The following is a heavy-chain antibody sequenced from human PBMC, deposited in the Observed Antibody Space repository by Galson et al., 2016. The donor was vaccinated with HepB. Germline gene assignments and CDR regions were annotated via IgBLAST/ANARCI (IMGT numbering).Heavy chain of an antibody. D-gene: IGHD3-10*01. V-gene: IGHV1-69*06. CDR1: GGTFSNYA. Sequence: SVKVSCKASGGTFSNYAIHWVRQAPEHGLEWMGGIIPIFGTSNSAQKFQGRVTITADKSTNTAYMELSSLRPEDTAMYYCARLYLSRTYMVRGIITGLDPWGQGTLVTVSS. CDR3: ARLYLSRTYMVRGIITGLDP. CDR2: IIPIFGTS. J-gene: IGHJ5*02.